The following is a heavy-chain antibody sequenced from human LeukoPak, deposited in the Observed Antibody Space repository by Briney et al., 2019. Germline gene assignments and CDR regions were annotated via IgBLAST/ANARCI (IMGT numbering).Heavy chain of an antibody. CDR3: AKDLAAAGCDY. D-gene: IGHD6-13*01. CDR1: GVTFSNLA. V-gene: IGHV3-30*18. CDR2: ISYDGSNK. Sequence: GSLRPSCAAPGVTFSNLAVELVRPAPGKGLEWGAGISYDGSNKSSTDCVKGRFTNSRDKSKHTLYLQMNRLRPEETAVYYCAKDLAAAGCDYWGQGTLVTVSS. J-gene: IGHJ4*02.